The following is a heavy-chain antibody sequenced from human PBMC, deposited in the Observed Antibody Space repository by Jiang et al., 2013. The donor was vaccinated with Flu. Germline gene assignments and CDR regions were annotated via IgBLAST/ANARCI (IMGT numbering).Heavy chain of an antibody. J-gene: IGHJ4*02. CDR2: IYHSGST. Sequence: SLTCAVSGGSISSGGYSWSWIRQPPGKGLEWIGYIYHSGSTYYNPSLKSRVTISVDRSKNQFSLKLSSVTAADTAVYYCARRPSGWYQFDYWGQGTLVTVSS. D-gene: IGHD6-19*01. CDR3: ARRPSGWYQFDY. CDR1: GGSISSGGYS. V-gene: IGHV4-30-2*01.